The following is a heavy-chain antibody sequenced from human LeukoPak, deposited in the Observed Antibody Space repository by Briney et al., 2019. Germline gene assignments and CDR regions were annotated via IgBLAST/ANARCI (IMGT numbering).Heavy chain of an antibody. J-gene: IGHJ4*02. V-gene: IGHV4-31*03. CDR3: AREEMGSGYDPKTIYFDY. CDR2: IYYSGST. Sequence: SQTLSLTCTVSGGSISSGSYYWSWIRQHPGKGLEWIGYIYYSGSTYYNPSLKSRVTISVDTSKNQFSLKLSSVTAADTAVYYCAREEMGSGYDPKTIYFDYWGQGTLVTVSS. D-gene: IGHD5-12*01. CDR1: GGSISSGSYY.